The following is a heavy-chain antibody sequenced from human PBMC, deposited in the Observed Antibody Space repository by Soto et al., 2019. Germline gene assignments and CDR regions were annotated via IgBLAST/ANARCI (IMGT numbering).Heavy chain of an antibody. CDR3: ARDRLYNWTRGIAF. Sequence: GGSLRLSCAASGFTFSSYSMNWVRQAPGKGLEWVSYISSSSTIYYADSVKGRFTISRDNAKNSLYLQMNSLRAEDTAVYYCARDRLYNWTRGIAFWGQGPLVTGSS. CDR1: GFTFSSYS. CDR2: ISSSSTI. J-gene: IGHJ4*02. V-gene: IGHV3-48*01. D-gene: IGHD1-20*01.